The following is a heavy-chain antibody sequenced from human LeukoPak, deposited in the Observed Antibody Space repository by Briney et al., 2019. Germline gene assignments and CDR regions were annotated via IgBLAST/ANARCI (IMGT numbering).Heavy chain of an antibody. D-gene: IGHD3-10*01. V-gene: IGHV3-7*01. J-gene: IGHJ4*02. CDR2: IKHDGSEK. CDR3: ASATAGLWSQQNDH. Sequence: GGSLRLSCAASGFTFSSYWMSWVRQAPGKGLEWVANIKHDGSEKYYVDSVEGRFTISRDNAKNSLYLQMNSLRAEDTAVYYCASATAGLWSQQNDHWGQGILVTVSS. CDR1: GFTFSSYW.